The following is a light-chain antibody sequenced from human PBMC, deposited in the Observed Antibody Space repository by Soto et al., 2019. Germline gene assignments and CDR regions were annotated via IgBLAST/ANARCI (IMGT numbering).Light chain of an antibody. V-gene: IGLV2-14*01. CDR3: SSYTGSSTLV. Sequence: QSALTQPASVSGSPGQSITISCTGTSSDVGGYNYVSWYQQHPGKAPKLMIYDVSNRPSWVSNRFSGSNSGNTASLTISGLQAEDEADYYCSSYTGSSTLVFGGGTKLTVL. J-gene: IGLJ2*01. CDR1: SSDVGGYNY. CDR2: DVS.